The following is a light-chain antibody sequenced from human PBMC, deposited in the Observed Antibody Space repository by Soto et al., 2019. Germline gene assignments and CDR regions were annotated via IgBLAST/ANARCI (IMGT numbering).Light chain of an antibody. CDR3: QQYNSYPRT. V-gene: IGKV1-5*03. CDR1: QIIGTS. CDR2: KAS. J-gene: IGKJ3*01. Sequence: DIPMTQSPSTLSAAVGDRVTITCRASQIIGTSLAWYQQKPGKAPKLLIYKASTLESGVPSRFSGSGSGAEFTLTVSRLQPDDFGTYYCQQYNSYPRTFGPGTKVDVK.